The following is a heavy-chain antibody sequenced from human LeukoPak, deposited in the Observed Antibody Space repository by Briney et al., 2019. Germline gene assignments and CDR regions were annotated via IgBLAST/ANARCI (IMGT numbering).Heavy chain of an antibody. CDR2: IYYSGST. J-gene: IGHJ4*02. CDR1: GGSISSYY. D-gene: IGHD3-10*01. V-gene: IGHV4-59*01. CDR3: ARGLWFGESSIDY. Sequence: SETLSLTCTVSGGSISSYYWSWIRQPPGKGLEWIGYIYYSGSTNYHPSLKSRVTISVDTSKNQFSLKLSSVTAADTAVYYCARGLWFGESSIDYWGQGTLVTVSS.